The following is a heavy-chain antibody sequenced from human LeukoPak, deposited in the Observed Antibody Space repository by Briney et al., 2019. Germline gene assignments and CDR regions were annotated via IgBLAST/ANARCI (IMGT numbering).Heavy chain of an antibody. CDR1: GGSFSGYY. D-gene: IGHD3-22*01. J-gene: IGHJ4*02. Sequence: SETLSLTCAVYGGSFSGYYWSWIRQPPGKGLEWIGEINHSGSTNYNPSLKSRVTISVDTSKNQFSLKLSSVTAADTAVYYCASLGFYDSSGYYFDYWGQGTLVTVSS. CDR2: INHSGST. V-gene: IGHV4-34*01. CDR3: ASLGFYDSSGYYFDY.